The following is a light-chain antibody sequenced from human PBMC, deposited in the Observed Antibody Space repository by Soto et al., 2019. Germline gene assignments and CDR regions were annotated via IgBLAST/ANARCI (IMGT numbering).Light chain of an antibody. V-gene: IGLV2-11*01. CDR1: SSDVGGHKY. CDR3: CSYAGSYTFV. J-gene: IGLJ1*01. Sequence: QSVLTQPRSVSGSPGQSVTISCTGTSSDVGGHKYVSWYQQHPGKAPKLMIYDVSERPSGVPDRFSGSKSGNTASLTISGLQAEDEADYYCCSYAGSYTFVFGTGTKGTVL. CDR2: DVS.